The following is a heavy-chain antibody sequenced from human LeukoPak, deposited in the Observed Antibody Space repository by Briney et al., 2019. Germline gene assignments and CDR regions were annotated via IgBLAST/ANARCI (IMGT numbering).Heavy chain of an antibody. CDR1: GFTFSSYS. Sequence: KTGGSLRLSCAASGFTFSSYSMNWVRQAPGKELEWVSSISSSSSYIYYADSVKGRFTISRDNAKNSLYLQMNSLRAEDTAVYYCATSSGYKHGYDYWGQGTLVTVSS. CDR3: ATSSGYKHGYDY. V-gene: IGHV3-21*01. CDR2: ISSSSSYI. D-gene: IGHD3-22*01. J-gene: IGHJ4*02.